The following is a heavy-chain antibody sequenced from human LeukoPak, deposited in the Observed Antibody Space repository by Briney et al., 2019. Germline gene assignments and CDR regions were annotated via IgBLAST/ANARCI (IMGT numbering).Heavy chain of an antibody. Sequence: GASVKVSCKASGYTFTSYGISWVRQAPGQGLEWMGWISAYNGNTNYAQKLQGRVTMTTDTSTSTAYMELRSLRSDDTAAYYCARVRRTAMVTGYFDYWGQGTLVTVSS. CDR3: ARVRRTAMVTGYFDY. CDR2: ISAYNGNT. CDR1: GYTFTSYG. V-gene: IGHV1-18*01. D-gene: IGHD5-18*01. J-gene: IGHJ4*02.